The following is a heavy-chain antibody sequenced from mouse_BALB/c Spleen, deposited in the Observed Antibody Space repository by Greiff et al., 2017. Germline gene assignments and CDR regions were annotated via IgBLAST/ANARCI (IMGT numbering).Heavy chain of an antibody. CDR1: GFTFSSST. J-gene: IGHJ1*01. V-gene: IGHV5-12-2*01. CDR3: ARPYYGNYWYFDV. Sequence: VKLVESGGGLVQPGGSLKLSCAASGFTFSSSTMSWVRQTPEKRLEWVAYISNGGGSTYYPDTVKGRFTISRDNAKNTLYLQMSSLKSEDTAMYYCARPYYGNYWYFDVWGAGTTVTVSS. CDR2: ISNGGGST. D-gene: IGHD2-10*01.